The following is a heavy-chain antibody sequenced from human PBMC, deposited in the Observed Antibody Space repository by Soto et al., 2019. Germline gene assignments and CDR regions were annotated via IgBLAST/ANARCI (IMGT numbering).Heavy chain of an antibody. J-gene: IGHJ4*02. CDR3: AAGGGLPRYY. D-gene: IGHD5-12*01. CDR1: GGSISSGGYS. Sequence: QLQLQESGSGLVKPSQTLSLTCAVSGGSISSGGYSWSWIRQPPGKGLEWIGYIYHSGSTYYNPASKSRVTITVDRSTNQFSLKLSSVTAADTAVYYCAAGGGLPRYYWGQGTLITVSS. V-gene: IGHV4-30-2*01. CDR2: IYHSGST.